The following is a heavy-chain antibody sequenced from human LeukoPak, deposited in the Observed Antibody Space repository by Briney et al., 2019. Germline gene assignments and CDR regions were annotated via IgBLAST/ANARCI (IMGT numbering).Heavy chain of an antibody. J-gene: IGHJ4*02. CDR1: GDSIRNFY. D-gene: IGHD6-19*01. CDR3: ARDGVNSDWPPHF. V-gene: IGHV4-59*12. CDR2: LYHSGIT. Sequence: SETLSLTCTVSGDSIRNFYWSWIRQSPGKGLEWIGCLYHSGITKYNPSLKSRVTMSVDTSKNQFSLKLSSGTAADTAVYYCARDGVNSDWPPHFWGQGTLVTVSS.